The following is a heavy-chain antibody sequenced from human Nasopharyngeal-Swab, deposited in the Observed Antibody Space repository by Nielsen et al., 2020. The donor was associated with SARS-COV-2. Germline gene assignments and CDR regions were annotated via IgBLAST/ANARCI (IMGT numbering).Heavy chain of an antibody. D-gene: IGHD2-2*01. Sequence: GESLKISCASSGFTVSSNYMSWVREAPGKGLEWVSVIYSGGSTYYADSVKGRFTISRDNSKNTLYLQMNSLRAEDTAVYYCARDYCSSTSYYDYWGQGTLVTVSS. J-gene: IGHJ4*02. CDR2: IYSGGST. V-gene: IGHV3-53*01. CDR1: GFTVSSNY. CDR3: ARDYCSSTSYYDY.